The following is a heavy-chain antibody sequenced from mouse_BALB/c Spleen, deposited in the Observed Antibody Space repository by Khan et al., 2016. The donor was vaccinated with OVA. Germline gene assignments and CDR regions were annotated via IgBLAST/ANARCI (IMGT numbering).Heavy chain of an antibody. V-gene: IGHV14-3*02. D-gene: IGHD2-12*01. CDR2: IAPANGNT. Sequence: VQLKESGAELVKPGASVRLSCTASGFNIKDTYIHWVKQRPEQGLEWIGRIAPANGNTKYDPKFQDKATITSDTSSNTSYLQLSSLTSEDTAVDSGAYSSYDPRFFEVWGAGTTVTVSS. J-gene: IGHJ1*01. CDR3: AYSSYDPRFFEV. CDR1: GFNIKDTY.